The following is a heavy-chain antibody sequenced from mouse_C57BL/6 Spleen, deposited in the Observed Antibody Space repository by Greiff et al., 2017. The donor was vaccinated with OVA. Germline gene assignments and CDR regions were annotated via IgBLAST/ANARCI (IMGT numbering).Heavy chain of an antibody. CDR2: IYPGSGST. Sequence: QVHVKQPGAELVKPGASVKMSCKASGYTFTSYWITWVKQRPGQGLEWIGDIYPGSGSTNYNEKFKSKATLTVDTSSSTAYMQLSSLTSEDSAVYYCARRGDSNYVGFAYWGQGTLVTVSA. CDR1: GYTFTSYW. V-gene: IGHV1-55*01. D-gene: IGHD2-5*01. CDR3: ARRGDSNYVGFAY. J-gene: IGHJ3*01.